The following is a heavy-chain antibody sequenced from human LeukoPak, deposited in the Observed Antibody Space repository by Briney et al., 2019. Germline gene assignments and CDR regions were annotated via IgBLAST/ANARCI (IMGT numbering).Heavy chain of an antibody. Sequence: ASVKVSRKASGGTFSNYAISWVRQAPGQGLEWMGGIIPMFGTTNYAQKFQGRVTITADESTSTAYMELSSLRSEDTAVYYCARVGYGLQNWFDPWGQGALVTVSS. CDR2: IIPMFGTT. V-gene: IGHV1-69*13. CDR1: GGTFSNYA. D-gene: IGHD5-18*01. J-gene: IGHJ5*02. CDR3: ARVGYGLQNWFDP.